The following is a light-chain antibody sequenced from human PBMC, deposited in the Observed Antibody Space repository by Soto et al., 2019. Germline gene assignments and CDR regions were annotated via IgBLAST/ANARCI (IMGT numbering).Light chain of an antibody. V-gene: IGLV2-14*01. CDR3: SSYTSSLYV. CDR1: SSDVGGYNY. CDR2: EVS. Sequence: QSVLTQPASVSGSPGQSITISCTGTSSDVGGYNYVSWYQKHPGKAPKLMIYEVSNRPSGVSNRFAGSKSGNPAPLSISGLQAEDEADYYCSSYTSSLYVFGTWTKVTVL. J-gene: IGLJ1*01.